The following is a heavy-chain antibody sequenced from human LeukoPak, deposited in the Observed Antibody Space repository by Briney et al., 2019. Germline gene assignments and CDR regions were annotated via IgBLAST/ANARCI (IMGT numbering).Heavy chain of an antibody. CDR3: ARRTVATTGVDY. J-gene: IGHJ4*02. D-gene: IGHD5-12*01. Sequence: SETLSLTCTVSGASISSRSYYWDWIRQPPGKGLDWIGSIYYSGSTYYNPSLNSRVTISVDTSKNQFSLKLISVTAADTAVYYCARRTVATTGVDYWARDPWSPSPQ. V-gene: IGHV4-39*01. CDR2: IYYSGST. CDR1: GASISSRSYY.